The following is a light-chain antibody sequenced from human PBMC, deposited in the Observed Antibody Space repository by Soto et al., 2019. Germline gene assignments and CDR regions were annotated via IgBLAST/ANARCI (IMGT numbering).Light chain of an antibody. V-gene: IGKV2-30*01. CDR2: KVS. Sequence: DVVVTQSPLSLPVTLGQASSISCRSSQSLVYRDGNTYLSWFHQRTGQSPRRLIYKVSNRDSGVPDRFSGSGSGTDFTLKISRVEAEDVGVYYCMQGTYWPRTFGQGTRWIS. CDR3: MQGTYWPRT. CDR1: QSLVYRDGNTY. J-gene: IGKJ1*01.